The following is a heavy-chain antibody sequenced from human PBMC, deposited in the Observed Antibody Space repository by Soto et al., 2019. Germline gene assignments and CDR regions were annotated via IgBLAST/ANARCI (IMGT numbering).Heavy chain of an antibody. Sequence: QVQLVQSGAEVKEPGSLVKVSCKASGGGNLRDYRTTWVRRAPGQGLEWMGGIIPKLGSANYAQKFQGRVTITADESTNSVYRELRSLRSDDTAVYYCVRGGEGYNFGAVYWGQGTPVTVSS. CDR1: GGGNLRDYR. V-gene: IGHV1-69*01. D-gene: IGHD5-12*01. J-gene: IGHJ4*02. CDR2: IIPKLGSA. CDR3: VRGGEGYNFGAVY.